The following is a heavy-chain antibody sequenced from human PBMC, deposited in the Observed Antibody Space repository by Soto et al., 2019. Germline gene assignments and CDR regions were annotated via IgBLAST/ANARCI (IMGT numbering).Heavy chain of an antibody. V-gene: IGHV3-33*01. CDR3: ARERRYCSSTSCYADAFDI. Sequence: VQLVESGGGVVQPGRSLRLSCAASGFTFSSYGMHWVRQAPGKGLEWVAVIWYDGSNKYYADSVKGRFTISRDNSKNTLYLQMNSLRAEDTAVYYCARERRYCSSTSCYADAFDIWGQGTMVTVSS. D-gene: IGHD2-2*01. J-gene: IGHJ3*02. CDR2: IWYDGSNK. CDR1: GFTFSSYG.